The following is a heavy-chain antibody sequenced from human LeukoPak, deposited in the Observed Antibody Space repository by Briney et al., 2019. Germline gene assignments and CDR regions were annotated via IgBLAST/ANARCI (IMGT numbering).Heavy chain of an antibody. Sequence: PSETLSLTCTVSGGSISSSSYYWGWIRQPPGKGLEWIGSIYYSGSTYYNPSLKSRVTISVDTSKNQFSLKLSSVTAADTAVYYCARHERVMVYAISLNWFDPWGQGTLVTVSS. D-gene: IGHD2-8*01. CDR3: ARHERVMVYAISLNWFDP. J-gene: IGHJ5*02. CDR2: IYYSGST. CDR1: GGSISSSSYY. V-gene: IGHV4-39*01.